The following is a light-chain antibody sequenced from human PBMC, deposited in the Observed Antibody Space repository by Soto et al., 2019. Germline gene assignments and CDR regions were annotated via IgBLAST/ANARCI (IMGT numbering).Light chain of an antibody. V-gene: IGKV3-11*01. CDR2: RAS. J-gene: IGKJ5*01. CDR3: QQRSNWPPVT. Sequence: EVLMTQSPDTLYLSPGESVTLSCKASQSVSDNLAWYQKKPGQGPRLLVYRASTRTLGIPARFSGSESGTDLTLTIYSLETEDFAVYYCQQRSNWPPVTFGQGTRLEIK. CDR1: QSVSDN.